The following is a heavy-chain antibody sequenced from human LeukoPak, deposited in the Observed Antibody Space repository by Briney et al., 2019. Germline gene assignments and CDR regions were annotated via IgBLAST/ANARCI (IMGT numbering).Heavy chain of an antibody. Sequence: ASVKVSCKASGYTFTSYGISWVRQAPGQGLEWMGWISAYNGNTNYAQKLQGRVTMTTDTSTSTAYMELRSLRSDDTAVYYCARDRYCSGGSCYWYAFDIWGQGTMVTVSS. V-gene: IGHV1-18*01. CDR3: ARDRYCSGGSCYWYAFDI. CDR1: GYTFTSYG. J-gene: IGHJ3*02. D-gene: IGHD2-15*01. CDR2: ISAYNGNT.